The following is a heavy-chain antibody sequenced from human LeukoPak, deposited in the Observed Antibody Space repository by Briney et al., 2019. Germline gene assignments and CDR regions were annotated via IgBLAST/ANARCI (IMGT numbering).Heavy chain of an antibody. Sequence: GGSLRLACVASGYTFSNYYVTWIRQPPGKGLEWLAYISRDATIKRYSDSVKRRSTISRDNAKNSLYLQMNILRVEDTAFYDCGTAQFAFVWGDWGQGTLVTVST. CDR3: GTAQFAFVWGD. D-gene: IGHD3-16*01. CDR2: ISRDATIK. CDR1: GYTFSNYY. J-gene: IGHJ4*02. V-gene: IGHV3-11*01.